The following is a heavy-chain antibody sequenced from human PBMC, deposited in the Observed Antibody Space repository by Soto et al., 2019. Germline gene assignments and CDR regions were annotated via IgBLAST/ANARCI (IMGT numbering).Heavy chain of an antibody. D-gene: IGHD5-18*01. CDR1: GFTLSSHG. CDR3: ARDIDTAMVSAHFSDY. CDR2: ISYDGSSR. Sequence: QVQLLESGGGVVQPGKSLRLSCAASGFTLSSHGMHWVRQGPGKGLEWVAVISYDGSSRTYADSVKGRFTVTRDNSKNTLYLQMSSLRSGDTAVYFCARDIDTAMVSAHFSDYWGQGTPVIVSA. J-gene: IGHJ4*02. V-gene: IGHV3-30*03.